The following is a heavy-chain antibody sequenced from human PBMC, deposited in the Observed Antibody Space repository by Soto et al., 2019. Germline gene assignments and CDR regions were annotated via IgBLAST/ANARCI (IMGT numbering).Heavy chain of an antibody. J-gene: IGHJ4*02. Sequence: LRLSCAASGFTFSSYSMNWVRQAPGKGLEWVSYISSSSSTIYYADSVKGRFTISRDNAKNSLYLQMNSLRDEDTAVYYCARVGTLYYDFWSGPYFDYWGQGTLVTVSS. D-gene: IGHD3-3*01. V-gene: IGHV3-48*02. CDR2: ISSSSSTI. CDR3: ARVGTLYYDFWSGPYFDY. CDR1: GFTFSSYS.